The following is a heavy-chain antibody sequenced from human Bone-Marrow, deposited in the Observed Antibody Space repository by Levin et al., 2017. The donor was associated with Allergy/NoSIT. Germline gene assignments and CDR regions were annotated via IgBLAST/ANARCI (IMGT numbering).Heavy chain of an antibody. CDR2: ISSSGGST. CDR3: AKSGRARRGLSGTYSPRGSCFDP. Sequence: PGGSLRLSCAASGFTFSSYAMSWVRQAPGKGLEWVSTISSSGGSTYYADSVKGRFTISRDNSMYTLYLQMNSLRAEDTAIYYCAKSGRARRGLSGTYSPRGSCFDPWGQGTLVTVSS. D-gene: IGHD3-10*01. CDR1: GFTFSSYA. J-gene: IGHJ5*02. V-gene: IGHV3-23*01.